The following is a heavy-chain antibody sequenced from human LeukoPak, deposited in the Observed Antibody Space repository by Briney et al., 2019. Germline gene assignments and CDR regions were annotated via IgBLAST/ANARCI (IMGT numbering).Heavy chain of an antibody. CDR1: GFTFSSYA. CDR3: ARDQIVDDAFDI. J-gene: IGHJ3*02. CDR2: ILYDGSNK. Sequence: GGSLRLSCAASGFTFSSYAMHWVRQAPGKGLEWVALILYDGSNKYYADSVKGRFTISRDNSKNTLYLQMNSLRAEDTAVYYCARDQIVDDAFDIWGQGTMVTVSS. V-gene: IGHV3-30*04. D-gene: IGHD3-22*01.